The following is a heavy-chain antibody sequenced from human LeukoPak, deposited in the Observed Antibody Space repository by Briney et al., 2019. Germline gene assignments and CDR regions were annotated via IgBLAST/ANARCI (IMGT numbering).Heavy chain of an antibody. J-gene: IGHJ4*02. CDR2: IYYSGST. D-gene: IGHD6-19*01. Sequence: SETLSLTCTVSGGSISSSSYYWGWIRQPPGKGLEWLGSIYYSGSTYYNPSLKSRVTISVDTSKNQFSLKLSSVTAADTAVYYCARHGVAVAGFFDYWGQGTLVTVSS. CDR3: ARHGVAVAGFFDY. V-gene: IGHV4-39*01. CDR1: GGSISSSSYY.